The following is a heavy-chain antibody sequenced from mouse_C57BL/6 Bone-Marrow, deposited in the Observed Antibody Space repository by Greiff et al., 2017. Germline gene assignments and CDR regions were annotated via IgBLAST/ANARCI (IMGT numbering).Heavy chain of an antibody. CDR2: IWSDGST. CDR3: ARAYGNYGYAMDY. D-gene: IGHD2-1*01. Sequence: VQRVESGPGLVAPSQSLSITCTVSGFSLTSYGVHWVRQPPGKGLEWLVVIWSDGSTTYNSALKSRLSISKDNSKSQVFLKMNSLQTDDTAMYYCARAYGNYGYAMDYWGQGTSVTVSS. V-gene: IGHV2-6*03. CDR1: GFSLTSYG. J-gene: IGHJ4*01.